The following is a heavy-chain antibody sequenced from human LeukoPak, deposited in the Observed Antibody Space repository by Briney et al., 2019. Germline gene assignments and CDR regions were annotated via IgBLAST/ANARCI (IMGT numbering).Heavy chain of an antibody. V-gene: IGHV3-21*01. CDR3: ASDASLCGGDCYPYWYLDL. CDR1: GFTFSSYS. CDR2: ISSSSSYI. Sequence: PGGSLRLSCAASGFTFSSYSMNWVRQAPGKGLEWVSSISSSSSYIYYADSVKGRFTISRDNAKNSLYLQMNSLRAEDTAVYYCASDASLCGGDCYPYWYLDLWGRGTLVTVSS. D-gene: IGHD2-21*02. J-gene: IGHJ2*01.